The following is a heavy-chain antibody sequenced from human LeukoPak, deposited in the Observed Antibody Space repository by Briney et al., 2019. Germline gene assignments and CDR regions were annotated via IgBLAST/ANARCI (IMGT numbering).Heavy chain of an antibody. D-gene: IGHD2-2*01. V-gene: IGHV3-30*18. J-gene: IGHJ6*02. CDR3: AKEYCGSSSCYPVHTRYYYGMDV. Sequence: PGRSLRLSCSRSGLTFSSYGMHCVRQAPGQGLEWVTVISYDGSNKYSADSVKGRFTISRDNSKNTMYMQMNSLRAEDTAVYYCAKEYCGSSSCYPVHTRYYYGMDVWGQGTMVTVSS. CDR1: GLTFSSYG. CDR2: ISYDGSNK.